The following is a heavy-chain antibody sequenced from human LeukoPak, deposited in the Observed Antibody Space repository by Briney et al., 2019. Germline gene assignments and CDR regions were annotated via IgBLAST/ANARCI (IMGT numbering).Heavy chain of an antibody. CDR3: AREGLVVITTDAFDI. J-gene: IGHJ3*02. CDR1: GYTFTSYD. Sequence: ASVKVSCKASGYTFTSYDINRVRQATGQGLEWMGGMNPNSGNTGYAQKFQGRVTMTRNTSLSTAYMELSSLRSEDTAVYYCAREGLVVITTDAFDIWGQGTMVTVSS. V-gene: IGHV1-8*01. D-gene: IGHD3-22*01. CDR2: MNPNSGNT.